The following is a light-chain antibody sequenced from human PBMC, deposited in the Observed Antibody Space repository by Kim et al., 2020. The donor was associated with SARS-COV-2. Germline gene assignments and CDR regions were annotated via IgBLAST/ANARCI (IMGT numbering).Light chain of an antibody. Sequence: QNAPLTCTGNRNNVGNQGAAWLQQHQGHPPNLLSYRDHNRPSGISERFSASRSGNTASLTITGLQPEDEADYYCSAWDNSLRGWVFGGGTQLTVL. J-gene: IGLJ3*02. CDR1: RNNVGNQG. CDR2: RDH. CDR3: SAWDNSLRGWV. V-gene: IGLV10-54*04.